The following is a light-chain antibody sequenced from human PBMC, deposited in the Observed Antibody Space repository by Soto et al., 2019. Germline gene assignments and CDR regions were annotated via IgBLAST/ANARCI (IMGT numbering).Light chain of an antibody. J-gene: IGLJ3*02. V-gene: IGLV2-23*02. CDR2: EVS. CDR1: SSDAGSYNL. CDR3: CSYAGSSTFEWV. Sequence: QSVLTQPASVSGSPGQSITISCTGTSSDAGSYNLVSWYQQHPGKAPKLMIYEVSKRPSGVSNRFSGSKSGNTASLTISGLQAEDEADYYCCSYAGSSTFEWVFGGGTKLTVL.